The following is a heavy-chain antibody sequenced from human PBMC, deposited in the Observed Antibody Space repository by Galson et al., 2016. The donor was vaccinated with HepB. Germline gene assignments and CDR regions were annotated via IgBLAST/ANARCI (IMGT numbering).Heavy chain of an antibody. J-gene: IGHJ4*02. CDR3: ARGLGVFDY. Sequence: CAISGDSVSSDSAAWNWIRLSPSRGLQWLGRTFYRSEWYNDYALSVKSRMTINADTSSNHFSLHLNSVTPEDTAVYYCARGLGVFDYWGQGALVTVSS. CDR2: TFYRSEWYN. D-gene: IGHD3-9*01. CDR1: GDSVSSDSAA. V-gene: IGHV6-1*01.